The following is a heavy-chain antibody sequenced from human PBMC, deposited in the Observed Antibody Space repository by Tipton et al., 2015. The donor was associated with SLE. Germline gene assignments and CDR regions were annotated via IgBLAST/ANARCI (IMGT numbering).Heavy chain of an antibody. CDR1: GGSISSGSYY. Sequence: TLSLTCTVSGGSISSGSYYWSWIRQPAGKGLEWIGRIYTSGSTIYNPFLKSRVTMSGDTSKNQFSLNLSSVTAADTAIYYCARAGIAAPQYSVYYYGMDVWGQGTTVTVSS. CDR2: IYTSGST. CDR3: ARAGIAAPQYSVYYYGMDV. J-gene: IGHJ6*02. D-gene: IGHD2-15*01. V-gene: IGHV4-61*02.